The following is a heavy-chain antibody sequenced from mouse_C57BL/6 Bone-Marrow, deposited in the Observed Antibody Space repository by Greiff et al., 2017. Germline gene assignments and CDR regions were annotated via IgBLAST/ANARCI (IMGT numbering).Heavy chain of an antibody. J-gene: IGHJ2*01. CDR3: AREGGNFDY. Sequence: QVQLQQPGAELVRPGSSVKLSCKASGYTFTSYWLDWVKQRPGQGLEWIGNIYPSDSETHYNQKFKDKATLTVDKSSSTAYMQLSSLTSEDSAVYYCAREGGNFDYWGQGTTLTVSS. CDR2: IYPSDSET. V-gene: IGHV1-61*01. CDR1: GYTFTSYW.